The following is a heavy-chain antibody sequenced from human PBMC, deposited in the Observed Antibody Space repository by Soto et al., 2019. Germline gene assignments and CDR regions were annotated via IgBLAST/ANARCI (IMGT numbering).Heavy chain of an antibody. Sequence: GESLKISCKGSGYSFTSYWISWVRQMPGKGLEWMGRIDPSDSYTNYSPSFQGHVTISADKSISTAYLQWSSLKASDTAMYYCATGSADAYYYSGMDVWGQGTTVTVSS. V-gene: IGHV5-10-1*01. CDR2: IDPSDSYT. J-gene: IGHJ6*02. D-gene: IGHD2-15*01. CDR3: ATGSADAYYYSGMDV. CDR1: GYSFTSYW.